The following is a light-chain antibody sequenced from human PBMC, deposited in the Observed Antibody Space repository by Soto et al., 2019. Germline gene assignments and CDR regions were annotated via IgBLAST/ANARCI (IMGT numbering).Light chain of an antibody. CDR1: QDIRNF. J-gene: IGKJ2*01. CDR3: QHLNNYPYT. V-gene: IGKV1-9*01. CDR2: AAS. Sequence: EIQLTQSPSFLSASVGDRVTITCRASQDIRNFLAWYQQKPGKAPKLLISAASTLQSGVPSRFSGSGSGTDFTLTVSSLQPEDFATYYCQHLNNYPYTFGQGTKLEI.